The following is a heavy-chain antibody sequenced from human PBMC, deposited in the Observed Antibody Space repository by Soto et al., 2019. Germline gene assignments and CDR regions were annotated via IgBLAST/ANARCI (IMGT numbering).Heavy chain of an antibody. CDR1: GFTFSSYA. CDR3: AKEGEVRGVITYYYYYMDV. D-gene: IGHD3-10*01. V-gene: IGHV3-23*01. Sequence: GGSLRLSCAASGFTFSSYAMSWVRQAPGKGLEWVSAISGSGGSTYYADSVKGRFTISRDNSKNTLYLQMNSLRAEDTAVYYCAKEGEVRGVITYYYYYMDVWGKGTTVTVSS. CDR2: ISGSGGST. J-gene: IGHJ6*03.